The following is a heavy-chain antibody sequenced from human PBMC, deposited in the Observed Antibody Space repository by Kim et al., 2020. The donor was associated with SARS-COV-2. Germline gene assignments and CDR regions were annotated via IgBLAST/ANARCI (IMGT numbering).Heavy chain of an antibody. V-gene: IGHV3-21*04. CDR3: AKDCYSSTYTRRDH. J-gene: IGHJ4*02. Sequence: ADSVKGRFTISRDKAKNTLYLQMNSLRAEDTAVYFCAKDCYSSTYTRRDHWGPGTLVTVSS. D-gene: IGHD5-18*01.